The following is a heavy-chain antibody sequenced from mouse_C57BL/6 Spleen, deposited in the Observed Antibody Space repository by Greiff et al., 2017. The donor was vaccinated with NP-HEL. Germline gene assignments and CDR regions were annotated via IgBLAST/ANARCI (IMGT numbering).Heavy chain of an antibody. CDR1: GYTFTSYW. J-gene: IGHJ2*01. V-gene: IGHV1-61*01. CDR2: IYPSDSET. Sequence: VQLQQPGAELVRPGSSVKLSCKASGYTFTSYWMDWVKQRPGQGLEWIGNIYPSDSETHYNQKFKDKATLTVDKSSSTAYMQLSSLTSEDSAVYYCARKGYGGYFDYWGQGTTLTVSS. CDR3: ARKGYGGYFDY. D-gene: IGHD1-1*02.